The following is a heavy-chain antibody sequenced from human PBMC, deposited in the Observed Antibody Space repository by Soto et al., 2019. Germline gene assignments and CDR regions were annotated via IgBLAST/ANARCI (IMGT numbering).Heavy chain of an antibody. D-gene: IGHD3-3*01. Sequence: VHLVESGGGVVQRGRSLRLSCSASGFTFKNYGMHWVRQAPGKGLERVAVISHDGGTKHYAHAVNCGFTIFRDDSKNTVSLQITSLRPDDTAVYYCAKRITISGYGDYYYYGIDAWGQGTRVIVSS. V-gene: IGHV3-30*18. CDR1: GFTFKNYG. CDR2: ISHDGGTK. J-gene: IGHJ6*02. CDR3: AKRITISGYGDYYYYGIDA.